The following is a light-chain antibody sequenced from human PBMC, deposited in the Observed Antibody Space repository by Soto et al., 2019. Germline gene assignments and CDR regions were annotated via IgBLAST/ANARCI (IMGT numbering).Light chain of an antibody. Sequence: IQMTQSPSSVSASVGDRVTMTCRASQGVGGWLAWYQQKPGKVPKLLIYATSSLHSGVPSRFSGSGSGTDFTLSISSLQPEDFATYYCQQTHSLPRSFGQGTKVDIK. CDR1: QGVGGW. CDR3: QQTHSLPRS. J-gene: IGKJ1*01. V-gene: IGKV1-12*01. CDR2: ATS.